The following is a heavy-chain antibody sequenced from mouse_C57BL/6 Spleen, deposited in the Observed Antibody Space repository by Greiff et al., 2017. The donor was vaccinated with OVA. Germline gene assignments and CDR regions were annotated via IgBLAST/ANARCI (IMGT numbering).Heavy chain of an antibody. V-gene: IGHV5-9-1*02. J-gene: IGHJ2*01. D-gene: IGHD1-1*01. CDR3: TRLIYYYGSSYYYFDY. CDR2: ISSGGDYI. Sequence: EVQRVESGEGLVKPGGSLKLSCAASGFTFSSYAMSWVRQTPEKRLEWVAYISSGGDYIYYADTVKGRFTISRDNARNTLYLQMSSLKSEDTAMYYCTRLIYYYGSSYYYFDYWGQGTTLTVSS. CDR1: GFTFSSYA.